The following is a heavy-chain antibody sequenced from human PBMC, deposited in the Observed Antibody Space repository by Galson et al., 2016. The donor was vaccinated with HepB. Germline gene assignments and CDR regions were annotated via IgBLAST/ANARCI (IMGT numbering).Heavy chain of an antibody. Sequence: SLRLSCAASGFTFTSHSMSWVRQAPGKGLEWVSFINNIGSSIYYADSVKGRFTISRDNAKNSLYLQANSLRDEDAAVYYCARTCGPYRGTYFDYWGQGTLVTVSS. CDR3: ARTCGPYRGTYFDY. J-gene: IGHJ4*02. CDR2: INNIGSSI. V-gene: IGHV3-48*02. CDR1: GFTFTSHS. D-gene: IGHD4-23*01.